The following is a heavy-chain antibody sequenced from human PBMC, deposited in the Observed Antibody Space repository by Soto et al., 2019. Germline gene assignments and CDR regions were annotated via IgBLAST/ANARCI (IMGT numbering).Heavy chain of an antibody. D-gene: IGHD3-10*01. CDR1: GGSISSGGYY. J-gene: IGHJ6*02. V-gene: IGHV4-31*03. Sequence: SETLSLTCTVSGGSISSGGYYWSWIRQHPGKGLEWIGYIYYSSYYNPSLKSRVTISVDTSKNQFSLKLSSVTAADTAVYYSAIYYRASYPAYYDYGMDVWGQGTTVTVSS. CDR3: AIYYRASYPAYYDYGMDV. CDR2: IYYSS.